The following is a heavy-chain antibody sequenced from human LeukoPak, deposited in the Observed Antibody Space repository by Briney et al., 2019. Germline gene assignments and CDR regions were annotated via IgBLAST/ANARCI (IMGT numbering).Heavy chain of an antibody. Sequence: SETLSLTCTVSGGSISVYYWSWIRQPPGKGLEWIGYIYYSGSTNYNPSLKSRVTISVDTSKNQFSLKLSSVTAADTAVYHCAKGRVGGANWGQGTLVTVSS. CDR3: AKGRVGGAN. D-gene: IGHD4/OR15-4a*01. V-gene: IGHV4-59*08. CDR2: IYYSGST. J-gene: IGHJ4*02. CDR1: GGSISVYY.